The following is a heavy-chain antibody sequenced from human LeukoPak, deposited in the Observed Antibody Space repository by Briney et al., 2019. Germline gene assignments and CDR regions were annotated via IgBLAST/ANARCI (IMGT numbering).Heavy chain of an antibody. V-gene: IGHV1-69*05. D-gene: IGHD5-18*01. CDR1: GGTFSSYA. CDR2: IIPIFGTA. CDR3: AMDVDTAMDPRPARRDDY. J-gene: IGHJ4*02. Sequence: SVKVSCKASGGTFSSYAISWVRQAPGQGLEWMGRIIPIFGTANYAQKFQGRATITTDESTSTAYMELSSLRSEDTAVYYCAMDVDTAMDPRPARRDDYWGQGTLVTVSS.